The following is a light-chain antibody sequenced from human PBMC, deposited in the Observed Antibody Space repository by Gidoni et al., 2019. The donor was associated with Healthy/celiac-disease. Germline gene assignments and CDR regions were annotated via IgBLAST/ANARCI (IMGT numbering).Light chain of an antibody. J-gene: IGKJ5*01. CDR3: QQYDNLGIT. V-gene: IGKV1-33*01. Sequence: DIQMTQSPSSLSASVGDRVTITCQASQDISNYLNWYQQKPGKAPKLLIYDASNLETGVPSRFSGSGSGTDFTFTISSLQPEDIATYYCQQYDNLGITFXQXTRLEIK. CDR2: DAS. CDR1: QDISNY.